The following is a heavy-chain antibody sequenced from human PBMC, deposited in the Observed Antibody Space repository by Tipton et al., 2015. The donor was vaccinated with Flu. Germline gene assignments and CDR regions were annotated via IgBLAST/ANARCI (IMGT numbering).Heavy chain of an antibody. J-gene: IGHJ4*02. Sequence: SLRLSCAASGFTFSSYGMHWVRQAPGKGLEWVAVISYDGSNKYYADSVKGRFTISRDNSKNTLYLQMNSLRAEDTAVNYCAKATSSGDSPDYWGQGTLVTVSS. CDR2: ISYDGSNK. CDR1: GFTFSSYG. D-gene: IGHD4-17*01. CDR3: AKATSSGDSPDY. V-gene: IGHV3-30*18.